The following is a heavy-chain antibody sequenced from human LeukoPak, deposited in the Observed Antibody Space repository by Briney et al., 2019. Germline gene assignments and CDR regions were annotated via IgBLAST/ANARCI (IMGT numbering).Heavy chain of an antibody. J-gene: IGHJ4*02. CDR1: GFTFSSYA. Sequence: PGGSLRLSCAASGFTFSSYAMHWVRQAPGKGLEWVAVISYDGSNKYYADSVKGRFTISRDNSKNTLYLQMNSLRAEDTAVYYCAKVGSGSYYPYYFDYWGQGTLVTVSS. CDR2: ISYDGSNK. V-gene: IGHV3-30*07. D-gene: IGHD3-10*01. CDR3: AKVGSGSYYPYYFDY.